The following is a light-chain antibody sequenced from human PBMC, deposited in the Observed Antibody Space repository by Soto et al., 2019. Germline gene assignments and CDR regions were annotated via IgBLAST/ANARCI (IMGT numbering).Light chain of an antibody. CDR1: SSDVGGYNY. Sequence: QSALTQPPSASGSPGQSVTISCTGTSSDVGGYNYVSWYQQHPGKAPKLMIYEVSNRPSGVSNRFSGSKSGNTASLTISGLQAEDEGDYYCSSYTRSSTVVFGGGTQLTVL. J-gene: IGLJ2*01. V-gene: IGLV2-14*01. CDR2: EVS. CDR3: SSYTRSSTVV.